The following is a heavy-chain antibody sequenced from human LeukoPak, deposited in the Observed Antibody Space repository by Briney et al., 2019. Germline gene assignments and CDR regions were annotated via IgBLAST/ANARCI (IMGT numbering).Heavy chain of an antibody. J-gene: IGHJ6*02. Sequence: ASVKVSCKASGYTFTGYYMHWVRQAPGQGLEWMGWINPNSGGTNYAQKLQGWVTMTRDTSISTAYMELSRLRSDDTAVYYCARQRAAVRGVMDGMDVWGQGTTVTVSS. CDR3: ARQRAAVRGVMDGMDV. D-gene: IGHD3-10*01. CDR1: GYTFTGYY. CDR2: INPNSGGT. V-gene: IGHV1-2*04.